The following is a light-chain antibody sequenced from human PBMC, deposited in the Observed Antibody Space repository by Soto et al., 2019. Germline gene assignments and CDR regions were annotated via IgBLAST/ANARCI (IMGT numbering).Light chain of an antibody. V-gene: IGLV1-44*01. CDR1: SSNLGDNT. CDR2: SYD. J-gene: IGLJ1*01. Sequence: VLTQPPSASGTPGQRVTISCSTSSSNLGDNTVNWYQQVPGAAPKLLIYSYDQRPSGVPDRFSGSKSGTSASLAISGLQSEDEADYYCAAWDASLDGYVFGTGTKVTVL. CDR3: AAWDASLDGYV.